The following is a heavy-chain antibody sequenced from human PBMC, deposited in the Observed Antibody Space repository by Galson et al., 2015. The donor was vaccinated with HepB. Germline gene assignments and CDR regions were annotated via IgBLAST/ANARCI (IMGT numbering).Heavy chain of an antibody. CDR3: VRDLIGTFAFDI. D-gene: IGHD1-26*01. CDR1: EFTFNAYT. V-gene: IGHV3-30-3*01. CDR2: ITKNGGTK. J-gene: IGHJ3*02. Sequence: SLRLSCAASEFTFNAYTMHWVRQAPGKGLDWVAAITKNGGTKYYGDSVRGRFTISRDNSERTLHLEMNNLRVDDTALYYCVRDLIGTFAFDIWGQGTMVTVSS.